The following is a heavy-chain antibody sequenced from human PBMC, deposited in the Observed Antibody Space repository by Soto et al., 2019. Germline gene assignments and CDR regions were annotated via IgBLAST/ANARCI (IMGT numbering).Heavy chain of an antibody. Sequence: QVQLQESGPGLVKPSGTLSLTCAVSGVSISSHDWWTWVRQPPGKGLEWIGESHQSGNTNYNSSLESRVTISLDTSKNQLSLQLSSVTVADTAVYYCAPRDSGRLYWGQGTLVTVSS. J-gene: IGHJ4*02. CDR1: GVSISSHDW. CDR3: APRDSGRLY. D-gene: IGHD6-13*01. V-gene: IGHV4-4*02. CDR2: SHQSGNT.